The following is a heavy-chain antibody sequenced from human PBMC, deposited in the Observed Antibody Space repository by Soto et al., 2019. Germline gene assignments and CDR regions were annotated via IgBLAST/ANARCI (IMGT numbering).Heavy chain of an antibody. CDR2: INHSGST. D-gene: IGHD3-10*01. V-gene: IGHV4-34*01. CDR1: GGSFSGYY. J-gene: IGHJ5*02. Sequence: SETLSLTCAVYGGSFSGYYWSWIRQPPGKGLEWIGEINHSGSTNYNPSLKSRVTISVDTSKNQFSLKLSSVTAADTAVYYCARGGPPSMVRGVIISKGWFDPWGQGTLVTVSS. CDR3: ARGGPPSMVRGVIISKGWFDP.